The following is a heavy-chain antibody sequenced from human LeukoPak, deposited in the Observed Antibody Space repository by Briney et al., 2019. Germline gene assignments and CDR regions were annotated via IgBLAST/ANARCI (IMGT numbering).Heavy chain of an antibody. J-gene: IGHJ4*02. CDR1: GYTFTGYY. V-gene: IGHV1-2*02. Sequence: ASVKVSCKASGYTFTGYYMHWVRQAPGQGLEWMGWINPNSGSTNYAQKFQGRVTMTRDTSISTAYMELSRLRSDDTAVYYCARGGVWSGYYGVFWGQGTLVTVSS. CDR3: ARGGVWSGYYGVF. D-gene: IGHD3-3*01. CDR2: INPNSGST.